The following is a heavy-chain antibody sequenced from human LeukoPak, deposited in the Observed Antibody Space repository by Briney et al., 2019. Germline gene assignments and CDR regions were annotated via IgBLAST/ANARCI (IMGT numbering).Heavy chain of an antibody. CDR3: ARLRQQLAQGYYYYGMDV. D-gene: IGHD6-13*01. CDR1: GGSISSYY. V-gene: IGHV4-59*08. J-gene: IGHJ6*02. Sequence: SETLSLTCTVSGGSISSYYWSWIRQPPGKGLEWIGYIYYSGSTNYNPSLKSRVTISVDTSKNQFSLKLSSVTAADTAVYYCARLRQQLAQGYYYYGMDVWGQGTTATVSS. CDR2: IYYSGST.